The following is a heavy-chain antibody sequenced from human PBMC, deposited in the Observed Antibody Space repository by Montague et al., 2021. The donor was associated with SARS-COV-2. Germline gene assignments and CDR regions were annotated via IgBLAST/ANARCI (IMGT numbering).Heavy chain of an antibody. Sequence: SETLSLTCTVSGGSISSSGYYWGWIRQPPGKGLEWIGSIYYSGSTYYNPSLKSRVTISVDTSKNQFSLTLSSVTAADTAAYYCARNGMRYSSIWSTGGNWFDPWGQGTLVTVSS. V-gene: IGHV4-39*01. CDR2: IYYSGST. CDR3: ARNGMRYSSIWSTGGNWFDP. CDR1: GGSISSSGYY. D-gene: IGHD6-13*01. J-gene: IGHJ5*02.